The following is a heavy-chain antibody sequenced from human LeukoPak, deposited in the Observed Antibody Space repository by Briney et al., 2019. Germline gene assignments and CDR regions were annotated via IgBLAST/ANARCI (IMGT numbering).Heavy chain of an antibody. D-gene: IGHD1-14*01. CDR3: AKDATARTLIWDHLDS. Sequence: GGSLRLSYAASGGSFNIYGMSSVRQAPGKGLEWVSNVFVGADIHYADSVKGRFTASRDDSKNTVYLQMNSLRAEDTAIYFCAKDATARTLIWDHLDSWGQGTLVTVSS. J-gene: IGHJ4*02. V-gene: IGHV3-23*01. CDR1: GGSFNIYG. CDR2: VFVGADI.